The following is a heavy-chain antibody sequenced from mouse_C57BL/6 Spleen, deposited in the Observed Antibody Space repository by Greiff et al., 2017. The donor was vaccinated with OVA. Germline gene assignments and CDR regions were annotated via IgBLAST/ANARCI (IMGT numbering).Heavy chain of an antibody. CDR1: GYTFTDYE. Sequence: VQVVESGAELVRPGASVTLSCKASGYTFTDYEMHWVKQTPVHGLEWIGAIDPETGGTAYNQKFKGKAILTADKSSSTAYMELRSLTSEDSAVYYCTRSGTYAYWGQGTLVTVSA. CDR2: IDPETGGT. CDR3: TRSGTYAY. V-gene: IGHV1-15*01. D-gene: IGHD4-1*01. J-gene: IGHJ3*01.